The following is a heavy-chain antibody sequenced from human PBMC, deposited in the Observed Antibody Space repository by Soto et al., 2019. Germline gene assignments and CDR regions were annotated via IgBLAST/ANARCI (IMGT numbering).Heavy chain of an antibody. Sequence: QVQLQESGPGLVKPSETLSLTCTVSGGSVSSGSYYWSWIRQPPGKGLEWIGYIYYSGSTNYNPSRKSRVTISVDTSKNPFALQLSSVTAADTAVYYCARDVSGCSNSCYNWFDPWGQGNLVTVSS. J-gene: IGHJ5*02. CDR2: IYYSGST. V-gene: IGHV4-61*01. CDR3: ARDVSGCSNSCYNWFDP. CDR1: GGSVSSGSYY. D-gene: IGHD2-2*01.